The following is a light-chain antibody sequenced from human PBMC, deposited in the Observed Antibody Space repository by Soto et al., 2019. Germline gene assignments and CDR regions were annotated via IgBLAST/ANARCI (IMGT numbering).Light chain of an antibody. Sequence: QSALTQPASVPGSPGHSITISCTGTSSDVGGYNYVSWYQQHPGKAPKLMIYEVSNRPSGVSNRFSGSKSGNTASLTISGLQAEDEADYYCSSYTSSSTLYVFGTGTKVTVL. CDR3: SSYTSSSTLYV. V-gene: IGLV2-14*01. J-gene: IGLJ1*01. CDR2: EVS. CDR1: SSDVGGYNY.